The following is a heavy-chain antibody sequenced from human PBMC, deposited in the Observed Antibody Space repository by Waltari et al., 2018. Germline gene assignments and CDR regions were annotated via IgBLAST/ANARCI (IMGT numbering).Heavy chain of an antibody. Sequence: QLQLQESGPGLVKPSETLSLTCTVSGGSISSSSYYWGWIRQPPGKGLEWIGSIYYSGSTHYNPSLKSRVTISVDTSKNQFSLKLSSVTAADTAVYYCARDWYDSSGYYYARPSIFDYWGQGTLVTVSS. CDR2: IYYSGST. CDR1: GGSISSSSYY. J-gene: IGHJ4*02. D-gene: IGHD3-22*01. V-gene: IGHV4-39*01. CDR3: ARDWYDSSGYYYARPSIFDY.